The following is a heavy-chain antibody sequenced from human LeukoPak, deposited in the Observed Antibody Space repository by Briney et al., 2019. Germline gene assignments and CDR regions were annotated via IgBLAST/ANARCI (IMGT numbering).Heavy chain of an antibody. CDR3: AGRLWLKSFSFDP. J-gene: IGHJ5*02. V-gene: IGHV4-38-2*02. CDR1: DYSISSGYY. Sequence: PSETLSLTCTVSDYSISSGYYWGWIRQTPGKGLEWIGCIYHSGSTYYNPSLKSRVTISVDTSKNQFSLNLTSVTAADTAVYYCAGRLWLKSFSFDPGGQGTLVTVS. D-gene: IGHD5-24*01. CDR2: IYHSGST.